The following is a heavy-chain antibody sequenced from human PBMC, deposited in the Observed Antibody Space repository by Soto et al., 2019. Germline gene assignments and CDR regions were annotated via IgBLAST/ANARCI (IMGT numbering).Heavy chain of an antibody. J-gene: IGHJ3*02. CDR1: GFTFDDYA. Sequence: EVQLVESGGGLVQPGRSLRLSCAASGFTFDDYAMHWVRQAPGKGLEWVSGISWDSGSIGYADSVKGRFTISRDNANNSLYQQMNSLKAEDTALYDWAKARSSCWCLGPDAFDIWGQGTMVTVSS. CDR3: AKARSSCWCLGPDAFDI. CDR2: ISWDSGSI. V-gene: IGHV3-9*01. D-gene: IGHD6-13*01.